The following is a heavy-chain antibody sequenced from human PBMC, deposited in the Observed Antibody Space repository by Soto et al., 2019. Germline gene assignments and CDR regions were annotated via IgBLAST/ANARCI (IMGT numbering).Heavy chain of an antibody. J-gene: IGHJ3*02. CDR1: GFTFSSYG. V-gene: IGHV3-30*18. Sequence: VQLVESGGGVVQPGRSLRLSCAASGFTFSSYGMHWVRQAPGKGLEWVAVISYDGSNKYYADSVKGRFTISRDNSKNTLYLQMNSLRAEDTAVYYCAKVLIAVAGQDAFDIWGQGTMVTVSS. CDR2: ISYDGSNK. D-gene: IGHD6-19*01. CDR3: AKVLIAVAGQDAFDI.